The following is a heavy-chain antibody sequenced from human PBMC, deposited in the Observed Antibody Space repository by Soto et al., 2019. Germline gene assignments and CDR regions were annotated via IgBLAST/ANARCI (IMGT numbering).Heavy chain of an antibody. CDR1: GGTFSSYA. Sequence: QVQLVQSGAAVKKPGSSVKVSCKASGGTFSSYAISWVRQAPGQGLEWMGGIIPIFGTANYAQKFQDRVTITTYESTITAYMELSSLRSEDTALYYCARVNYYERTADNWFDPWGQGTMVTVSS. CDR2: IIPIFGTA. CDR3: ARVNYYERTADNWFDP. J-gene: IGHJ5*02. V-gene: IGHV1-69*01. D-gene: IGHD3-22*01.